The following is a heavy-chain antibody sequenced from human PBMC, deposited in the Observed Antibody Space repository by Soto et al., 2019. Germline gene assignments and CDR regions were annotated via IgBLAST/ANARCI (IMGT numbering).Heavy chain of an antibody. CDR2: INPNSGGT. D-gene: IGHD5-12*01. CDR1: GYTFTGYY. J-gene: IGHJ4*02. CDR3: ARAANSGYDTLSFFDY. V-gene: IGHV1-2*04. Sequence: ASVKVSCKASGYTFTGYYMHWVRQAPGQGLEWMGWINPNSGGTNYAQKFQGWVTMTRDTSISTAYMELSRLRSDDTAVYYCARAANSGYDTLSFFDYWGQGTLVTVSS.